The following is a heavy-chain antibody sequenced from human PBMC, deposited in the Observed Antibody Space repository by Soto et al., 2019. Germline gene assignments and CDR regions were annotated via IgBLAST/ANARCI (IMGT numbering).Heavy chain of an antibody. CDR2: IYNSGST. CDR3: ARGPSGDKVDY. V-gene: IGHV4-30-4*01. CDR1: GASVSNNYYY. Sequence: QVQLQEAGPGLVEPSQTLSLTCTVSGASVSNNYYYWSWIRQPPGRGLAWIGHIYNSGSTYSNPSLKSRVIVSLDTSKNQFSMKLSSVTAADPAVYYCARGPSGDKVDYWGQGTLVTVSS. J-gene: IGHJ4*02. D-gene: IGHD1-26*01.